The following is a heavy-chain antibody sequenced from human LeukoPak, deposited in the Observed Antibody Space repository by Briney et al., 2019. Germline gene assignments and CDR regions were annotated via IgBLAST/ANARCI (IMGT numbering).Heavy chain of an antibody. D-gene: IGHD4-17*01. Sequence: GGSLRLSCAASGFTFSNARMSWVRQAPGKGLEWVGRIKSKTDGGTTDYAAPVKGRFTISRDDSKNTLYLQMNSLKTEDTAVYYCTTDTTVTAGFDYWGQGTLVTVSS. V-gene: IGHV3-15*01. CDR2: IKSKTDGGTT. CDR3: TTDTTVTAGFDY. J-gene: IGHJ4*02. CDR1: GFTFSNAR.